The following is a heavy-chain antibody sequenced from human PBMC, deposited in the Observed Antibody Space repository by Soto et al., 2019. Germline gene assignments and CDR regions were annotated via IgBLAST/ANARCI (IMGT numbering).Heavy chain of an antibody. Sequence: ASVKVSCKASGYTFTGYYMHWVRQAPGQGLEWMGIINPSGGSTSYAQKFQGRVTMTRDTSTSTVYMELSSLRSEDTAVYYCARDRGYCSGGSCPLRYWGQGTLVTSPQ. CDR1: GYTFTGYY. CDR3: ARDRGYCSGGSCPLRY. J-gene: IGHJ4*02. D-gene: IGHD2-15*01. CDR2: INPSGGST. V-gene: IGHV1-46*03.